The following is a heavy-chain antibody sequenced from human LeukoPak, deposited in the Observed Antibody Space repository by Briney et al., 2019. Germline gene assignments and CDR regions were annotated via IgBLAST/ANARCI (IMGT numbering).Heavy chain of an antibody. J-gene: IGHJ4*02. CDR3: ARGAYRISWPGIDY. V-gene: IGHV3-53*01. CDR2: IYSGGAT. CDR1: GFTFISNL. D-gene: IGHD3-16*02. Sequence: SGGSLRLSCAASGFTFISNLMTWVPQSPGRGLEWLSPIYSGGATYYADSVKGRFTISRDHSNNSVSLQMTNLRVEDTAIYYCARGAYRISWPGIDYWGQGTLVTVSS.